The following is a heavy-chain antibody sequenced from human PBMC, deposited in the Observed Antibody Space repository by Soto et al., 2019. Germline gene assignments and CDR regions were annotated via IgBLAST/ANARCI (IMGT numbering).Heavy chain of an antibody. Sequence: GESLKISCKSSGYSFANYWIGWVRQMPGKGLELMGIIYPGDSDTRYSPSFQGQVTISADKSISTAYLQWSSLKASDTAIYYCARPRYCSRGNCYSFDYWGQGTLVTVSS. CDR1: GYSFANYW. J-gene: IGHJ4*02. CDR3: ARPRYCSRGNCYSFDY. CDR2: IYPGDSDT. V-gene: IGHV5-51*01. D-gene: IGHD2-15*01.